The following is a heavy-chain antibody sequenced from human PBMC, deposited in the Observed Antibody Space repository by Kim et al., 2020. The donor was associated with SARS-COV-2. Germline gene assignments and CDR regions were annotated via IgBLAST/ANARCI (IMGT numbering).Heavy chain of an antibody. V-gene: IGHV4-34*01. D-gene: IGHD3-16*02. CDR3: ARLSYDYVWGSYRLNGFDY. J-gene: IGHJ4*02. Sequence: SRVTISVDTSKNQFSLKLSSVTAADTAVYYCARLSYDYVWGSYRLNGFDYWGQGTLVTVSS.